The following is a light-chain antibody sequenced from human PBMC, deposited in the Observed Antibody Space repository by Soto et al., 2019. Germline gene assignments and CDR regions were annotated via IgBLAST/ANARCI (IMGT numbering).Light chain of an antibody. V-gene: IGLV2-11*01. J-gene: IGLJ1*01. CDR2: DVN. CDR3: CSYAGTYTHYV. Sequence: QSALTQPRSVSGSPGQSVTISCTGTSSDVGGYNFVSWYQQHQDKAPKLMIYDVNKRPSGVPGRFSGSKSGNTASLTISGLQAEDEADYYCCSYAGTYTHYVFGTGTKLTVL. CDR1: SSDVGGYNF.